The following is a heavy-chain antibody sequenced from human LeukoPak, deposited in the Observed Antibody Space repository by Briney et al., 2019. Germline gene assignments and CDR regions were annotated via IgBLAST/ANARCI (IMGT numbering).Heavy chain of an antibody. CDR3: ARQPPTVSASRHFFDY. Sequence: GESLKISCKGSGYSFTSYWIGWVRQMPGKGLEWMGIIFPGDSDTRYSPSFQGQVTISADTSISTAYLQWRSLKASDTAMYYCARQPPTVSASRHFFDYWGQGVLVTVSS. D-gene: IGHD4-17*01. V-gene: IGHV5-51*01. CDR2: IFPGDSDT. J-gene: IGHJ4*02. CDR1: GYSFTSYW.